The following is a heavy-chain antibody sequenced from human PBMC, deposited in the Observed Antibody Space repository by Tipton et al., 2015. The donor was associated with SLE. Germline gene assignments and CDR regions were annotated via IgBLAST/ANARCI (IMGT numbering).Heavy chain of an antibody. CDR3: ASDGVWNPI. CDR1: GGSISSRIW. V-gene: IGHV4-4*02. J-gene: IGHJ3*02. Sequence: GLVKPSGTLSLTCAVSGGSISSRIWWGWVRQSPGKGLEWIAEIYHNGGTNYNPSLRSRVTISVDTSKNQFFLQLTSVTAADTAVYYCASDGVWNPIWGQGTMVTASS. D-gene: IGHD1-1*01. CDR2: IYHNGGT.